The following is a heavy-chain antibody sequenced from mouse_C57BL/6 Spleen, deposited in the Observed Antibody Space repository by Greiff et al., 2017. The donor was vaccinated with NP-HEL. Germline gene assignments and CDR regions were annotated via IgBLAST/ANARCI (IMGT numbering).Heavy chain of an antibody. J-gene: IGHJ4*01. CDR3: AKSRDNAMDK. D-gene: IGHD3-3*01. V-gene: IGHV1-55*01. Sequence: QVQLQQPGAELVKPGASVKMSCKASGYTFTSYWITWVKQRPGQGLEWIGDIYPGSGSTNNNEKFKSKATLTVDTSSSTAYMQLSSLTPEDSAVYNCAKSRDNAMDKWNQGTTVTDTS. CDR1: GYTFTSYW. CDR2: IYPGSGST.